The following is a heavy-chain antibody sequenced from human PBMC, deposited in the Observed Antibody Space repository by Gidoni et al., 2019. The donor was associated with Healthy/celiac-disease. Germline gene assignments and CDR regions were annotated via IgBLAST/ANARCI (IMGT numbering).Heavy chain of an antibody. CDR1: GLTFSNYA. CDR3: AKVRSRDFWSGYYDPCLDH. J-gene: IGHJ4*02. D-gene: IGHD3-3*01. CDR2: ISGSGGST. Sequence: EVQLLESGGGLVQPGGSLRLSCTASGLTFSNYAMSWVRQAPGKGLEWVSAISGSGGSTYYADSVKGRFTISRDNSNNTLYLQMNSLRAEDTAIYYCAKVRSRDFWSGYYDPCLDHWGQGTLVTVSS. V-gene: IGHV3-23*01.